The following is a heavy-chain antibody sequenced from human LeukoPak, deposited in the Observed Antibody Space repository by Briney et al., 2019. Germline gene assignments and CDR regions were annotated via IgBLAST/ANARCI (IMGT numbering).Heavy chain of an antibody. CDR1: GFTFSSYA. Sequence: GGSLRLSCAASGFTFSSYAMHWVRQAPGKGLEWVAVISYDGSNKYYADSVKGRFTISRDNSKNTLYLQMNSLRAEDTAVYYCASTEGGALDYWGQGTLVTVSS. J-gene: IGHJ4*02. CDR2: ISYDGSNK. CDR3: ASTEGGALDY. D-gene: IGHD3-16*01. V-gene: IGHV3-30-3*01.